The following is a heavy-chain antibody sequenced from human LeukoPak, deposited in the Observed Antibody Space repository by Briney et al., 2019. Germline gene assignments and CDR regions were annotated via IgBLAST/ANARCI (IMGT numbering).Heavy chain of an antibody. CDR2: IYYSGST. V-gene: IGHV4-39*07. CDR1: GGSISTSSYY. Sequence: SETLSLTCTVSGGSISTSSYYWGWVRQPPGEGLEWIGSIYYSGSTYYNPSLKSRVTISVDTSKNQFSLKLSSVTAADTAVYYCAREERRISIDYWGQGTLVTVSS. J-gene: IGHJ4*02. CDR3: AREERRISIDY. D-gene: IGHD1-26*01.